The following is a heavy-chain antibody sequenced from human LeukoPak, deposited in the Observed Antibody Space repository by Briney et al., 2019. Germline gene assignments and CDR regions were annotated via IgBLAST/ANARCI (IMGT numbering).Heavy chain of an antibody. J-gene: IGHJ4*02. CDR3: ARDYPSGYRFDY. CDR2: ISSSSSYI. D-gene: IGHD5-12*01. Sequence: PGGSLRLSCAASGFTFSSYSMNWVRQAPGKGLEWVSSISSSSSYIYYADSVKGRFTISRDNAKNSLYLQMNSLRAGDTAVYYCARDYPSGYRFDYWGQGTLVTVSS. V-gene: IGHV3-21*01. CDR1: GFTFSSYS.